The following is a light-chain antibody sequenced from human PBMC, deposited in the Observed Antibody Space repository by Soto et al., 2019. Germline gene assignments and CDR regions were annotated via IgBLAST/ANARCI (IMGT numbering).Light chain of an antibody. CDR3: TSWDDSLNGWV. J-gene: IGLJ3*02. CDR2: SNN. V-gene: IGLV1-44*01. Sequence: QPVLTQPPSASGTAGQRVTISCSGSNSNIRGNTVNWYQQLPGTAPKLLIFSNNLRPSGVPDRFSGSKSGTSASLAISGLQSEDEADYYCTSWDDSLNGWVFGGGTKVTVL. CDR1: NSNIRGNT.